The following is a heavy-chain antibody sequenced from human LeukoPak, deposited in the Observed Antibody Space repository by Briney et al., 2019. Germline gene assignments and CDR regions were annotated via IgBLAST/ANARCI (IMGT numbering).Heavy chain of an antibody. CDR2: TYYRSKWYN. V-gene: IGHV6-1*01. D-gene: IGHD4-11*01. CDR3: ARTMADTVAVDY. J-gene: IGHJ4*02. CDR1: GDSVSNNSGA. Sequence: SQTLSLTFAISGDSVSNNSGAWNWVRQSPSRGLEWLGSTYYRSKWYNDYAVSVKSRITIKQYTTKNQFSLQLNSVSPEDTAVYYCARTMADTVAVDYWGQGTLVTVSS.